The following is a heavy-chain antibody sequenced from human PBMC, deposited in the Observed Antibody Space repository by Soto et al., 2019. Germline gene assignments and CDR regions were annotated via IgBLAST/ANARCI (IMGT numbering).Heavy chain of an antibody. J-gene: IGHJ4*02. CDR1: GYTFIGYY. Sequence: VQLVQSGAEVKKPGASVKVSCKASGYTFIGYYIHWVRQAPGQGLEWMGWINPKRGATHSAQKFQGRVTMSSDASITTAYLELSRLRSGDTAVYFCVRLTVPLDIVVLPTAPFDYWGQGTLVTVSS. D-gene: IGHD2-15*01. CDR3: VRLTVPLDIVVLPTAPFDY. CDR2: INPKRGAT. V-gene: IGHV1-2*02.